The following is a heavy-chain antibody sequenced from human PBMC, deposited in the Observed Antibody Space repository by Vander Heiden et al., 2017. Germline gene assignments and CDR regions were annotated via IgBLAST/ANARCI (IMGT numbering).Heavy chain of an antibody. Sequence: QVQLVQSGAEVKKPGSSVTASCKASGGTFSSYATSWALQAPGQGLEWMGGIIPIFGTANYAQKFQGRVTITADESTSTAYMELSSLRSEDTAVYYCANGGDGDYGDYGGVNYYYYGMDVWGQGTTVTVSS. CDR3: ANGGDGDYGDYGGVNYYYYGMDV. V-gene: IGHV1-69*01. D-gene: IGHD4-17*01. CDR1: GGTFSSYA. CDR2: IIPIFGTA. J-gene: IGHJ6*02.